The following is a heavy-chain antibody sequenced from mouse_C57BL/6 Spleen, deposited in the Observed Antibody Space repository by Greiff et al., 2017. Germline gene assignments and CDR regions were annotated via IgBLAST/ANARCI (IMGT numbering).Heavy chain of an antibody. Sequence: QVQLQQSGPGLVQPSQSLSITCTVSGFSLTSYGVHWVRQSPGKGLEWLGVIWSGGSTDYNAAFISRLSISKDNSKSQVFFKMNSLQADDTAIYYCARSITTVVATGDYYAMDYWGQGTSVTVSS. V-gene: IGHV2-2*01. D-gene: IGHD1-1*01. J-gene: IGHJ4*01. CDR1: GFSLTSYG. CDR2: IWSGGST. CDR3: ARSITTVVATGDYYAMDY.